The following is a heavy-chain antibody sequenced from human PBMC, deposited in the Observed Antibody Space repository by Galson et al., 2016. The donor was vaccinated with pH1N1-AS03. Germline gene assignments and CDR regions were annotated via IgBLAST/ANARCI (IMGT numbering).Heavy chain of an antibody. J-gene: IGHJ4*02. CDR1: GFAVRANA. Sequence: SLRLSCAASGFAVRANAMSWVRQAPGKGLEWVSAIDGGRENTHHADSVKGRFTISRDNSKNTLYLQINNLKTEDTAVYYCARDVGWGWTNWGQGTLVTVSS. CDR3: ARDVGWGWTN. D-gene: IGHD2-21*01. CDR2: IDGGRENT. V-gene: IGHV3-23*01.